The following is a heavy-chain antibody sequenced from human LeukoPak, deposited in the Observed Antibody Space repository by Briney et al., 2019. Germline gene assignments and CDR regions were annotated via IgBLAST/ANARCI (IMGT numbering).Heavy chain of an antibody. Sequence: SETLSLTCTVSGGSVSSDTHYWSWIRQPPGKGLEWIGYVYFSGRTNYNPSLKSRVTISVDTSKNQFSLKLSSVTAADTAVYYCARVGSTGYFDYWGQGTLVTVSS. V-gene: IGHV4-61*01. CDR3: ARVGSTGYFDY. CDR1: GGSVSSDTHY. J-gene: IGHJ4*02. CDR2: VYFSGRT.